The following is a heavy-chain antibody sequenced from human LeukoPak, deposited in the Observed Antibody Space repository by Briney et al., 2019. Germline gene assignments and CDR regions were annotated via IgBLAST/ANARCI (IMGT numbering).Heavy chain of an antibody. J-gene: IGHJ4*02. Sequence: GESLKISCKGSGYSFSNYWIGWVRQMPGKGLEWVGIILPANSETSYSPSFQGQDTMSADKSISTAYLQWSSLKAADTAMYYCARQYYDILTDPNYFDSWGQGTLVTVSS. CDR2: ILPANSET. D-gene: IGHD3-9*01. V-gene: IGHV5-51*01. CDR1: GYSFSNYW. CDR3: ARQYYDILTDPNYFDS.